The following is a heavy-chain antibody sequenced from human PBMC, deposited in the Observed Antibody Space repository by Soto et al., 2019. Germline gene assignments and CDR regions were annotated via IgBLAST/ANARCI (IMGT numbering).Heavy chain of an antibody. CDR1: GFTFSTYE. J-gene: IGHJ4*02. CDR2: ISKSGSII. CDR3: ARDLYDSSGYCPFDY. Sequence: PXGSLRLSCVGSGFTFSTYEMNWVRQAPGKGLEWVSYISKSGSIIYYADSVKGRFTISRDNARNSLYLQMNSLRAEDTAVYYCARDLYDSSGYCPFDYWGQGTLVTVSS. D-gene: IGHD3-22*01. V-gene: IGHV3-48*03.